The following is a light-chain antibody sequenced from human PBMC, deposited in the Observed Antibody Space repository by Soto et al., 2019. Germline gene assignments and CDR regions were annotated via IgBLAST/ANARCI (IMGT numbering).Light chain of an antibody. Sequence: DVVMTQSPDSLAVSLGERATINCESSQSVLYSSNNENYLAWYQQKPGQPPKLLIYWASTRESGVPDRFSGSGSGTDFTLTISSLQAEDVALYYCLQYYSFPWTFGQGTKVDIK. CDR2: WAS. CDR1: QSVLYSSNNENY. J-gene: IGKJ1*01. CDR3: LQYYSFPWT. V-gene: IGKV4-1*01.